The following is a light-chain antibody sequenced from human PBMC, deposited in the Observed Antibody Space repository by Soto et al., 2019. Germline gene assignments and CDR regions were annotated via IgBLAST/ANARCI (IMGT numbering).Light chain of an antibody. Sequence: EVVMTQSPATLSVSPGERATLSCRASQSVRSNLAWYQRQPGQAPRLLIYAASSRATGIPDRFSGSGSGTDFTLTISRLEPEDFAMYYCQQYGSSPPTFGQGTKVDIK. V-gene: IGKV3-20*01. CDR1: QSVRSN. CDR2: AAS. J-gene: IGKJ1*01. CDR3: QQYGSSPPT.